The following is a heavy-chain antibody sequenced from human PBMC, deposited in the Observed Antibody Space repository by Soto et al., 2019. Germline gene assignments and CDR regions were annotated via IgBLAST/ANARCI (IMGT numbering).Heavy chain of an antibody. D-gene: IGHD3-10*01. V-gene: IGHV4-34*01. CDR1: GGSFSGYY. Sequence: SETLSLTCAVYGGSFSGYYWSWIRQPPGKGLEWIGEINHSGSTNYNPSLKSRVTISVDTSKNQFSLKLSSVTATDTAVYYCARGLLTMDILMMVRGYKLGYNWFDPWGQGTLVTVSS. J-gene: IGHJ5*02. CDR3: ARGLLTMDILMMVRGYKLGYNWFDP. CDR2: INHSGST.